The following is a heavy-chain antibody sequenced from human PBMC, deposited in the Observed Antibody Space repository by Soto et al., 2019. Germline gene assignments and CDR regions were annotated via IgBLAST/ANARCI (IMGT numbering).Heavy chain of an antibody. CDR2: INHSGST. V-gene: IGHV4-34*01. J-gene: IGHJ5*02. CDR3: ARSPPRTPYCSGGSCYSPRNWFAP. D-gene: IGHD2-15*01. Sequence: SETLSLTCAVYGGSFSGYYWSWIRQPPGKGLEWIGEINHSGSTNYNPSLKSRVTISVDTSKNQFSLKLSSVTAADTAVYYCARSPPRTPYCSGGSCYSPRNWFAPWGQGTLVTVSS. CDR1: GGSFSGYY.